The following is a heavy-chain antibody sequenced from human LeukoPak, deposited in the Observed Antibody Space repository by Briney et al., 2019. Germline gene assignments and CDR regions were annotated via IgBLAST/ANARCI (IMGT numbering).Heavy chain of an antibody. CDR3: ARREASWLPFDC. J-gene: IGHJ4*02. D-gene: IGHD5-24*01. CDR1: GGSISTINYY. V-gene: IGHV4-39*01. Sequence: PSETLSLTCTVSGGSISTINYYWDWIRQPPGKGLEWIGSIYYSGSTYYNPSLKSRVTISVDTSKNQFSLNLRFVTAADTAVYYCARREASWLPFDCWGQGTLVTVSS. CDR2: IYYSGST.